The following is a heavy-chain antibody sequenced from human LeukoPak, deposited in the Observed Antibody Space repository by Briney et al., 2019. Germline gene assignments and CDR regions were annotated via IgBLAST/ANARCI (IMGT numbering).Heavy chain of an antibody. CDR1: GFTFSNYG. J-gene: IGHJ5*02. V-gene: IGHV3-23*01. CDR2: ITSGVGIT. CDR3: AKDEIHIVVVVAASQGGFDP. Sequence: GGSLRLSCAASGFTFSNYGMNWVRQAPGKGLEWVSIITSGVGITYYADSVKGRFTISRDNSKNTLYLQMNSLRAEDTAVYYCAKDEIHIVVVVAASQGGFDPWGQGTLVTVSS. D-gene: IGHD2-15*01.